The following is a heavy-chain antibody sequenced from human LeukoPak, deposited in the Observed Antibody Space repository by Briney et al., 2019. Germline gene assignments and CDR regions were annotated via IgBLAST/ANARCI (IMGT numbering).Heavy chain of an antibody. Sequence: PSEILSLTCDVSGYSINFGHLWGWIRQPPGKGLEWIASINHSGRTYYTPSLKSRVTISVDTLKNQFSLKVTSVTAEDTAMYFCARESSAVAHTMMRDWLDPWGQGTLVTVSS. D-gene: IGHD3-22*01. CDR1: GYSINFGHL. CDR3: ARESSAVAHTMMRDWLDP. J-gene: IGHJ5*02. CDR2: INHSGRT. V-gene: IGHV4-38-2*02.